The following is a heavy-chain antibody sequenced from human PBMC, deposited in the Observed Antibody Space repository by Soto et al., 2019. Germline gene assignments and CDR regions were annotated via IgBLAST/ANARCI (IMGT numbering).Heavy chain of an antibody. CDR3: ARDLYYDYRIYFDL. D-gene: IGHD3-16*01. J-gene: IGHJ4*02. V-gene: IGHV3-30*03. Sequence: QVRLVESGGGVVQPGGSLRLSCVGSGFTFSSYGLHWVRQAPGKGLEWVAVISYDSTNEIYADSAKGRFTISRDNSKNTLYLLMNSLKPDDTAVYYCARDLYYDYRIYFDLWGQGTLVTVSS. CDR2: ISYDSTNE. CDR1: GFTFSSYG.